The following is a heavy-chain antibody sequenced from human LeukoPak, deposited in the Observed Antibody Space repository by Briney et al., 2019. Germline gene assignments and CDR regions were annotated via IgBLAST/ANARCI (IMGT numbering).Heavy chain of an antibody. J-gene: IGHJ4*02. V-gene: IGHV4-59*01. CDR2: IYYSGST. CDR1: GGSMSTYY. Sequence: SETLSLTCTVSGGSMSTYYWSWIRQSPGKGLEWIGYIYYSGSTSYNPSLKSRLTIPIDTSKTQFYLKLSSVTAADTAVYYCARVVYSGSWGYFDYWGQGILVTVSS. D-gene: IGHD3-10*01. CDR3: ARVVYSGSWGYFDY.